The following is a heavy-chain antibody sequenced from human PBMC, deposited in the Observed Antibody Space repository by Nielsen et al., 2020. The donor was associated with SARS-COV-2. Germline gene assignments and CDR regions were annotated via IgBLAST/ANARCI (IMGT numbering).Heavy chain of an antibody. V-gene: IGHV3-23*01. CDR2: ISGGGGST. CDR1: GFTFSSYA. D-gene: IGHD1-26*01. CDR3: ARVRSGSYFDHFDY. J-gene: IGHJ4*02. Sequence: GESLKISCVASGFTFSSYAMSWVRQAPGKGLEWVSAISGGGGSTYYADSVKGRFTISRDNSKNTLYLQMNSLRAEDTAVYYCARVRSGSYFDHFDYWGQGTLVTVSS.